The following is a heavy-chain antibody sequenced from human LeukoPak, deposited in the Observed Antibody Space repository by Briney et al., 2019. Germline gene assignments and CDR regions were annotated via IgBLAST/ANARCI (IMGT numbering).Heavy chain of an antibody. J-gene: IGHJ6*02. CDR2: ISGSGGST. Sequence: PGGSLRLSCAASGFTFSSYAMSWVRQAPGKGLEWVSAISGSGGSTYYADSVKGRFTISRDNSKNTLYLQMNSLRAEDTAVYYCATLGQLRPPYYYYYGMDVWGQGTTVTVSS. V-gene: IGHV3-23*01. CDR3: ATLGQLRPPYYYYYGMDV. CDR1: GFTFSSYA. D-gene: IGHD6-13*01.